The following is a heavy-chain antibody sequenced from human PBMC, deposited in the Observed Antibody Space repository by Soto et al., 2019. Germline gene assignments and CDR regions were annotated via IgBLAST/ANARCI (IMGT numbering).Heavy chain of an antibody. V-gene: IGHV3-74*01. J-gene: IGHJ4*02. D-gene: IGHD3-10*01. Sequence: EVQLVESGGGLVQPGGSLRLSCAASGFTFSNYWMHWVRQAPGKGLVWVSHIINDGSSTTYAASVKGRFTISRDNAKNTLYLQMNQLRGEDTAVYYCVRDWFGEHIWGQGTLVTVSS. CDR2: IINDGSST. CDR3: VRDWFGEHI. CDR1: GFTFSNYW.